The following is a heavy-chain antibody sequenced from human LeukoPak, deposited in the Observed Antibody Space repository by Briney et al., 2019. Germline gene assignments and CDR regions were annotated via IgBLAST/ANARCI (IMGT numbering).Heavy chain of an antibody. CDR3: AKDISAQPYYYMDV. V-gene: IGHV3-48*03. Sequence: GGSLRLSCAASGFTFSSYEMNWVRQAPGKGLEWVSYISSSGSTIYYADSVKGRFTISRDNAKNSLYPQMNSLRAEDTALYYCAKDISAQPYYYMDVWGKGTTVTISS. CDR2: ISSSGSTI. J-gene: IGHJ6*03. CDR1: GFTFSSYE. D-gene: IGHD1-14*01.